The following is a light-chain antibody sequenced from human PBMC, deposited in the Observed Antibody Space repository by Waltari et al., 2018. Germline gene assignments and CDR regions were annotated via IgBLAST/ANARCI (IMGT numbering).Light chain of an antibody. V-gene: IGKV3-15*01. CDR3: QQYNRWPPIT. Sequence: EIVMTQSPATLSVSPGERATLSCRASQSVFSNVAWYQQKPGQAPRLLMYEASIRATGISAKFRGSVSGTEFTLTISSVQSEDFAVYYCQQYNRWPPITFGQGTRLEIK. CDR2: EAS. CDR1: QSVFSN. J-gene: IGKJ5*01.